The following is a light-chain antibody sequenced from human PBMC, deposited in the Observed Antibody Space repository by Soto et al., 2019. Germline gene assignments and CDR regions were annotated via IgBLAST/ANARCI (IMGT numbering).Light chain of an antibody. J-gene: IGLJ1*01. CDR1: SSDIGAYKH. Sequence: QSALTQPASVSGSPGQSITISCTGTSSDIGAYKHVSWYQQHPGKAPKLMIYEVSNRPSGVSNRFSGSKSGNTASLTISGLQAEDEADYYCSSYTTSSTQVFGTGTK. V-gene: IGLV2-14*01. CDR2: EVS. CDR3: SSYTTSSTQV.